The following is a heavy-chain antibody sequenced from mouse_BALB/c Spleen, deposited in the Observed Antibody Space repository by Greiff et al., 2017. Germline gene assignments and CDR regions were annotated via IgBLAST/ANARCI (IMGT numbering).Heavy chain of an antibody. V-gene: IGHV2-6-7*01. D-gene: IGHD2-10*02. CDR3: ARDGSMRYGNYAMDY. J-gene: IGHJ4*01. Sequence: VNVVESGPGLVAPSQSLSITCTVSGFSLTGYGVNWVRQPPGKGLEWLGMIWGDGSTDYNSALKSRLSISKDNSKSQVFLKMNSLQTDDTARYYCARDGSMRYGNYAMDYWGQGTSVTVSS. CDR1: GFSLTGYG. CDR2: IWGDGST.